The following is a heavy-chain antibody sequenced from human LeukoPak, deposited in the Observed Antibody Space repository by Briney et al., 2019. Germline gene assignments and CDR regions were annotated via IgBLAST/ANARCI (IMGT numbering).Heavy chain of an antibody. J-gene: IGHJ3*02. D-gene: IGHD3-22*01. V-gene: IGHV1-18*01. CDR1: GYTFTSYG. CDR3: ARDVYYYDSSGSDAFDI. Sequence: VASVKVSCKATGYTFTSYGISWVRQAPGQGLEWMGWISPYNGNTNYAQKFQDRVIMTTDTSTSTAYMELRSLRSDDTAVYYCARDVYYYDSSGSDAFDIWGQGTMVTVSS. CDR2: ISPYNGNT.